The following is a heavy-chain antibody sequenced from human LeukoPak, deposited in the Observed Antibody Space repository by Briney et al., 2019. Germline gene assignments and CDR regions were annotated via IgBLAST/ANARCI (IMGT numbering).Heavy chain of an antibody. CDR1: GGSISSYY. J-gene: IGHJ4*02. CDR3: ASVAARKKYSSGWYGYNFDY. D-gene: IGHD6-19*01. V-gene: IGHV4-4*07. Sequence: SETLSLTCTVSGGSISSYYWSWIRQPAGKGLEWIGRIYTSGSTNYNPSLKSRVTMSVDTSKNQFSLKLSSVTAADTAVYYCASVAARKKYSSGWYGYNFDYWGQGTLVTVSS. CDR2: IYTSGST.